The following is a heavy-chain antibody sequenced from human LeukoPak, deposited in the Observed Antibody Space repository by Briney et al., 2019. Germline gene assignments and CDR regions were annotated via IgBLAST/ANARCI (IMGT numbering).Heavy chain of an antibody. CDR3: ARAGGDGYNFGY. CDR2: INSDGSST. V-gene: IGHV3-74*01. D-gene: IGHD5-24*01. CDR1: GFTFSSYW. Sequence: RGSLRLSCAASGFTFSSYWMHWGRQAPGKGLVWVSRINSDGSSTSYADSVKGRFTISRDNAKNTLYLQMNSLRAEDTAVYYCARAGGDGYNFGYWGQGTLVTVSS. J-gene: IGHJ4*02.